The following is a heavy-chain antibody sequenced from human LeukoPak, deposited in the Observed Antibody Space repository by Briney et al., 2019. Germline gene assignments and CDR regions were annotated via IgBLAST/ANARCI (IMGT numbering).Heavy chain of an antibody. CDR3: ARSLVLLWFGEFSAGAFDI. J-gene: IGHJ3*02. Sequence: PGGSLRLSCAASGFTFSNAWMSWVRQAPGKGLEWVGRIKSKTDGGTTDYAAPVEGRFTISRDDSKNTLYLQMNSLRAEDTAVYYCARSLVLLWFGEFSAGAFDIWGQGTMVTVSS. CDR1: GFTFSNAW. CDR2: IKSKTDGGTT. D-gene: IGHD3-10*01. V-gene: IGHV3-15*05.